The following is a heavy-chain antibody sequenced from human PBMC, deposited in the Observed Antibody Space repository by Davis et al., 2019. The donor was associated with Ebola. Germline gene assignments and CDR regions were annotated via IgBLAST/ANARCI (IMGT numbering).Heavy chain of an antibody. CDR2: ISSNGGSL. J-gene: IGHJ3*02. Sequence: GGSLRLSCSASGFSFTSYAMYWVRQAPGKGLQFVSGISSNGGSLNYADSVKGRFIISRDNPKNTLYLQMSSLRTEDTAIYYCVKVPITIFGPREPVDIWGQGTMVTVSS. CDR1: GFSFTSYA. D-gene: IGHD3-3*01. CDR3: VKVPITIFGPREPVDI. V-gene: IGHV3-64D*06.